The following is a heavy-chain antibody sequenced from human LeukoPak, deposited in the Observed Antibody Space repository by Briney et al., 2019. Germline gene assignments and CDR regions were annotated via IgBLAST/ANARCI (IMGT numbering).Heavy chain of an antibody. CDR2: ISGSGGST. CDR3: AKNVGEYQLSRYYYYYYMDV. D-gene: IGHD2-2*01. Sequence: GGSLRLSCAASGFTFSSYAMSWVRQAPGKGLEWVSAISGSGGSTYYADSVKGRFTISRDNSKNTLYLQMNSLRAEDTAVYYCAKNVGEYQLSRYYYYYYMDVWGKGTTVTVSS. V-gene: IGHV3-23*01. CDR1: GFTFSSYA. J-gene: IGHJ6*03.